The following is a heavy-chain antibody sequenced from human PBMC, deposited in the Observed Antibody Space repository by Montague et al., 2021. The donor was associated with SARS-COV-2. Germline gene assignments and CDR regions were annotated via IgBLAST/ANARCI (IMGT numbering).Heavy chain of an antibody. D-gene: IGHD3-16*01. CDR1: GFSFTACA. CDR2: ISHDGYSA. J-gene: IGHJ6*02. CDR3: AKDIWDYAGMDV. V-gene: IGHV3-23*01. Sequence: SLRLSCAVSGFSFTACAMNWVRQAPGKGLEWASGISHDGYSAHXXXSXGGRFAIYRDISRNTLYLEMNNLRADDTAVHYYAKDIWDYAGMDVWGQGTTVTVSS.